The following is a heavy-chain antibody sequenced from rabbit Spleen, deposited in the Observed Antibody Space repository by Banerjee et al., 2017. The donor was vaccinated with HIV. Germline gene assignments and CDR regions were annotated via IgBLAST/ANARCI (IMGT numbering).Heavy chain of an antibody. CDR2: IYTGRGGT. J-gene: IGHJ4*01. D-gene: IGHD4-2*01. Sequence: QLKETGGGLVQPGGSLTLSCKTSGFDFSSYSMSWVRQAPGKGLEWIGAIYTGRGGTDYASWVNGRFTISRHNAQNTLYLQLNSLTAADTATYFCVRDQAGDAGYGPWYFNLWGPGTLVTVS. V-gene: IGHV1S7*01. CDR1: GFDFSSYS. CDR3: VRDQAGDAGYGPWYFNL.